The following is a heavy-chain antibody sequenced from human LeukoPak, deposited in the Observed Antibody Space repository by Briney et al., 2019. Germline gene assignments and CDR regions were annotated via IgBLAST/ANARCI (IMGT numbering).Heavy chain of an antibody. Sequence: GGTLRLSCAASGFTFSSYDTIWVRQAPGKGLQWVSLITRSGDSTYYADSVRGRFTVSRDNSKNTLYLQMNSLRAEDTAVYYCARRAFKYYYGSGTSHWFDPWGQGTLVTVSS. CDR3: ARRAFKYYYGSGTSHWFDP. CDR2: ITRSGDST. CDR1: GFTFSSYD. V-gene: IGHV3-23*01. D-gene: IGHD3-10*01. J-gene: IGHJ5*02.